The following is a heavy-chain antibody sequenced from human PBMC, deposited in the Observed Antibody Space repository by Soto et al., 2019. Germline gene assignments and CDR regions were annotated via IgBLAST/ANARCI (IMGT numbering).Heavy chain of an antibody. J-gene: IGHJ4*02. CDR2: INPSGGST. CDR3: ARDRPYCSGGSCYSPSD. D-gene: IGHD2-15*01. V-gene: IGHV1-46*01. CDR1: GYTFTSYY. Sequence: QVQLVQSGAEVKKPGASVKVSRKASGYTFTSYYMHWVRQAPGQGLEWMGIINPSGGSTSYAQKFQGRVTMTRDTSTSTVYMELSSLRSEDTAVYYCARDRPYCSGGSCYSPSDWGQGTLVTVSS.